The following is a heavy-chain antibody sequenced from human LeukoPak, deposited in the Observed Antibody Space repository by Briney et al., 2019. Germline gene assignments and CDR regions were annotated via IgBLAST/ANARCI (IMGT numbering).Heavy chain of an antibody. CDR3: ARSLATSYYYMDV. CDR1: GFTFSNYA. J-gene: IGHJ6*03. V-gene: IGHV3-30*04. D-gene: IGHD5-12*01. Sequence: GESLRLSCAASGFTFSNYAMHWVRQAPGKGLEWVAVISYDGSNKYYADSVKGRFTNSRDNSKNTLYLQMSSLRAEDTAVYYCARSLATSYYYMDVWGKGTTVTVSS. CDR2: ISYDGSNK.